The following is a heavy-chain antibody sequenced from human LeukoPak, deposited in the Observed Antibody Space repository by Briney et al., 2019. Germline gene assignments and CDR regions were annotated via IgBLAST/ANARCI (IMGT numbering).Heavy chain of an antibody. Sequence: SETLSLTCTVSGGSISSSSYYWGWIRQPPGKGLEWIGSIYYSGSTYYNPSLKSRVTISVDTSKNQFSLKLSSVTAADTAVYYCARLHDFWSGHNWFDPWGQGTLVTVSS. CDR3: ARLHDFWSGHNWFDP. CDR1: GGSISSSSYY. V-gene: IGHV4-39*07. J-gene: IGHJ5*02. CDR2: IYYSGST. D-gene: IGHD3-3*01.